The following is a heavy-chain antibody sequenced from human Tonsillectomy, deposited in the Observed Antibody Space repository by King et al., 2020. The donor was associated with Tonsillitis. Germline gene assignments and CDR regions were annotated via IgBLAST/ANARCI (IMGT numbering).Heavy chain of an antibody. CDR1: GFSLTTSGVA. D-gene: IGHD3-9*01. J-gene: IGHJ6*02. Sequence: TLKESGPTLVKPTETLTLTCSFSGFSLTTSGVAVGWIRQPPGKALEWLALIYWTDDKRYSPSLKNRLTITKDNSKNQVVLTMTNMDPVDTATYYCAHSGDNIMTDYYXGNYYYXYGLXVWGQXTTVTVSS. CDR3: AHSGDNIMTDYYXGNYYYXYGLXV. CDR2: IYWTDDK. V-gene: IGHV2-5*01.